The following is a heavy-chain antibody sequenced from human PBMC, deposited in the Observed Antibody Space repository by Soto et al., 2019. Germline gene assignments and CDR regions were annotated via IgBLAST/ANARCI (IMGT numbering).Heavy chain of an antibody. J-gene: IGHJ4*02. CDR2: IIPILGTA. CDR3: ARQIRPYDSSGYYGY. V-gene: IGHV1-69*01. Sequence: QVQLVQSGAEVKKPGSSVKVSCKASGGTFSSYAISWVRQAPGQGLEWMGGIIPILGTANYAQKFQGRVTSTADESTSTAYMELSSLRSEDTAVYYCARQIRPYDSSGYYGYWGQGTLVTVSS. D-gene: IGHD3-22*01. CDR1: GGTFSSYA.